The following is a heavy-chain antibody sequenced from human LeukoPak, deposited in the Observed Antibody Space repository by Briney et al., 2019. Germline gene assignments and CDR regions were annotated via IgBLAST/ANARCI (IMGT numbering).Heavy chain of an antibody. D-gene: IGHD3-22*01. CDR3: ARRAYFDSSGYSPTSGYFDL. V-gene: IGHV4-4*08. CDR2: IYSNGIT. CDR1: GGSIFSYY. Sequence: SETLSLTCTVSGGSIFSYYWNWIRQSPGKGLEWLGYIYSNGITNYSSSLRSRGTISIATSKNQFSLRLASVTAADTAMYYCARRAYFDSSGYSPTSGYFDLWGRGTLVTVSS. J-gene: IGHJ2*01.